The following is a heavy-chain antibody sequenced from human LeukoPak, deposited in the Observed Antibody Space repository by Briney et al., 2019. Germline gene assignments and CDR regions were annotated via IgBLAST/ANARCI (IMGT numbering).Heavy chain of an antibody. CDR3: ARGRVSSSTWYSTYYYYFYMDV. CDR1: SGSINAYY. D-gene: IGHD6-13*01. CDR2: IYYSGST. J-gene: IGHJ6*03. Sequence: SETLSLTCTVSSGSINAYYWTWIRQPPGKELEWIGYIYYSGSTTYNPSLQSRVTMSVDTSKNQFSLNLSSVTAADTAVYYCARGRVSSSTWYSTYYYYFYMDVWGKGTTVTVSS. V-gene: IGHV4-59*01.